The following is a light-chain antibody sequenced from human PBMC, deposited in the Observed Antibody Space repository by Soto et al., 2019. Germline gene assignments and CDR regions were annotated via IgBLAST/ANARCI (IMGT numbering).Light chain of an antibody. Sequence: QSVLTQPASVSGSPGQSITISCTGTSSDVGGYNYVSWYQQHPGKAPKLMIYEVSNRPSGVSNRFSGSKSGNTASLTISGLQAEDEADYYCSSYTSNSTLRWVFGGGTKLTVL. J-gene: IGLJ3*02. CDR1: SSDVGGYNY. CDR2: EVS. CDR3: SSYTSNSTLRWV. V-gene: IGLV2-14*01.